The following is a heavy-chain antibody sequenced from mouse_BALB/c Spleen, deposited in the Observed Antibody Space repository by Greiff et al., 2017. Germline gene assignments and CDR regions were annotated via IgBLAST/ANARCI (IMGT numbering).Heavy chain of an antibody. CDR3: ARGGYDYGYGFDY. V-gene: IGHV5-6-5*01. CDR2: ISSGGST. CDR1: GFTFSSYA. D-gene: IGHD1-2*01. J-gene: IGHJ2*01. Sequence: EVQVVESGGGLVKPGGSLKLSCAASGFTFSSYAMSWVRQTPEKRLEWVASISSGGSTYYPDSVKGRFTISRDNARNILYLQMSSLRSEDTAMYYCARGGYDYGYGFDYWGQGTTLTVSS.